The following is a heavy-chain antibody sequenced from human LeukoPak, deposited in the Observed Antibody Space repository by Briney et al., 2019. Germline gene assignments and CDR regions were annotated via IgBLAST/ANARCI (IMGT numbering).Heavy chain of an antibody. CDR3: ARGQTRTAAPGSWFDP. CDR1: GDSISSHY. Sequence: SETLSLICTVSGDSISSHYWSWIRQPPGKGLEWIGYMYYSGITNYNPSLKSRVTISADTSKNQFSLRLTSVSAADTAVYYCARGQTRTAAPGSWFDPWGQGTLVTVSS. V-gene: IGHV4-59*11. D-gene: IGHD6-13*01. J-gene: IGHJ5*02. CDR2: MYYSGIT.